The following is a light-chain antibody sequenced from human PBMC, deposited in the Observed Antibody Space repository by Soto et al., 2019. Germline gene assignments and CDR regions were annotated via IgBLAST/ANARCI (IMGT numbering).Light chain of an antibody. J-gene: IGKJ2*01. CDR3: QQYGLPPYT. CDR2: GSS. CDR1: QSLSRSY. V-gene: IGKV3-20*01. Sequence: EIVLTQSPGTLSLSPGEGATLSCRASQSLSRSYIAWYQQKPGQAPRLLIYGSSSRATGIADRFSGSGSGTDFTLTISRLEPEDFAVYFCQQYGLPPYTFGQGTKLEIK.